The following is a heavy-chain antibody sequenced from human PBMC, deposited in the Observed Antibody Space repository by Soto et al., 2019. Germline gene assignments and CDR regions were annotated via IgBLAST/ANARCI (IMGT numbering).Heavy chain of an antibody. V-gene: IGHV4-39*01. CDR2: ISFSGST. J-gene: IGHJ4*02. Sequence: SETLSLTCTVFGVSISSNTYYWGWIRQPPGKGLEWIGSISFSGSTYYNPPLKSRVTISVDTSKNQFSLKMSSVTAADTAVYYCERLLWGRYFDYWGQGTLVTVSS. D-gene: IGHD3-16*01. CDR1: GVSISSNTYY. CDR3: ERLLWGRYFDY.